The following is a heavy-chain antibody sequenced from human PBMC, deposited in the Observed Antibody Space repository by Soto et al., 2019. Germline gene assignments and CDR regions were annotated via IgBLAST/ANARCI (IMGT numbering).Heavy chain of an antibody. CDR2: ISYDGSNK. CDR3: AKDGLAFHWYFDI. Sequence: QVQLVESGGGVVQPGRSLRLSCAASGFTFSSYGMHWVRQAPGKGLEWVAVISYDGSNKYYADSVKGRFTISRDNSKNTLYLQMNSLRAEDTAVYYCAKDGLAFHWYFDIWGRGTLVTVSS. V-gene: IGHV3-30*18. CDR1: GFTFSSYG. D-gene: IGHD3-3*02. J-gene: IGHJ2*01.